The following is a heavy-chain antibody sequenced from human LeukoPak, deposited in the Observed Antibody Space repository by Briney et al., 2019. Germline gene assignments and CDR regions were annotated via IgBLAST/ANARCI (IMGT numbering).Heavy chain of an antibody. Sequence: SETLSLTCTVSGGSISSYHWSWIRQPPGKGLECIGYVYYSGSANYNPSLKSRVTISVDTSKSQFSLKLSSVTAADTAVYYCARSAIDAFDIWGQGTMVTVSS. CDR1: GGSISSYH. D-gene: IGHD6-25*01. CDR3: ARSAIDAFDI. J-gene: IGHJ3*02. V-gene: IGHV4-59*08. CDR2: VYYSGSA.